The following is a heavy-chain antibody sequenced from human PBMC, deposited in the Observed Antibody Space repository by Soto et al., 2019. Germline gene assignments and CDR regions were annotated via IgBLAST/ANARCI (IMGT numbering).Heavy chain of an antibody. J-gene: IGHJ4*01. CDR2: IWYDGSQK. D-gene: IGHD2-2*02. Sequence: GGSLRLSCAVSGFNFSKFGMYWVRQAPGKGLEWVAVIWYDGSQKYYTDSVQGRFTISRDNSNNTLYLQMNSQRAEDTAVYYCAKEVWGLYTFGSTLDKWGHGTPVTVSS. V-gene: IGHV3-33*06. CDR1: GFNFSKFG. CDR3: AKEVWGLYTFGSTLDK.